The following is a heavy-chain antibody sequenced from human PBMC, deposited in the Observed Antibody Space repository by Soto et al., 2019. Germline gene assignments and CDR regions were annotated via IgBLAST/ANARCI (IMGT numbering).Heavy chain of an antibody. Sequence: SVKVSCKASGFTFTSAAVQWVRQARGQRLEWIGWIVVGSGNTNYAQKFQERVTITSDMSTSTAYMELSSLSSEDTAVYYCAALQYDILTGTGYYGMDVWGQGTTVTVSS. V-gene: IGHV1-58*01. CDR2: IVVGSGNT. J-gene: IGHJ6*02. CDR1: GFTFTSAA. D-gene: IGHD3-9*01. CDR3: AALQYDILTGTGYYGMDV.